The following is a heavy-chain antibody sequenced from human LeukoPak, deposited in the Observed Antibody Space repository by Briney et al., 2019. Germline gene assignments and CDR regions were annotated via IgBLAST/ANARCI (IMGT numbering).Heavy chain of an antibody. CDR3: ARISLGAIWGYYYGMDV. V-gene: IGHV1-69*13. D-gene: IGHD1-26*01. Sequence: SVKVSCEASGGTFSSYSISWVRQAPGQGLEWMGGIIPIFDTADYAQKFQGRVTITADESTSTAYMELSSLRSEGTAVFYCARISLGAIWGYYYGMDVWGQGTTVTVSS. CDR2: IIPIFDTA. J-gene: IGHJ6*02. CDR1: GGTFSSYS.